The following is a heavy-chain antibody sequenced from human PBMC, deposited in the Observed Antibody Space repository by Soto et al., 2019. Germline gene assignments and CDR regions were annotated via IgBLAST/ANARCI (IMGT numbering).Heavy chain of an antibody. CDR2: IWHDGSHQ. D-gene: IGHD1-26*01. V-gene: IGHV3-30*02. J-gene: IGHJ4*02. Sequence: GGSLRLSCGASGFIFSSYTMYWVRQAPGKGLEGVAIIWHDGSHQYYADSVKGRFTISRDNSKNTLYLQMNSLRAEDTAVYYCAKGAYSRSYLDYWGQGTLVTVSS. CDR1: GFIFSSYT. CDR3: AKGAYSRSYLDY.